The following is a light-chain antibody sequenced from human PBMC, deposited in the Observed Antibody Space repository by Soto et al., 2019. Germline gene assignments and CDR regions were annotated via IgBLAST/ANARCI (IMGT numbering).Light chain of an antibody. V-gene: IGKV3-20*01. CDR1: RGVSANY. CDR2: GAS. CDR3: QQYYSTPPSIT. J-gene: IGKJ5*01. Sequence: ENLLTQSPGTLSLSPGEGATLSCRASRGVSANYLAWYQQKPGQAPTLLIYGASIRAAGIPDRFSGSGSGTDFTLTISSLQAEDVAVYYCQQYYSTPPSITFGQGTRLEIK.